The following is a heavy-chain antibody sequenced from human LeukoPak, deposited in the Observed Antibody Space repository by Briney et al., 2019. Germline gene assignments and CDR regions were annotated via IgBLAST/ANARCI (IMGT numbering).Heavy chain of an antibody. CDR2: ISSSGSTR. CDR1: GFTFSSYE. V-gene: IGHV3-48*03. D-gene: IGHD6-19*01. Sequence: VGSLRLSCAASGFTFSSYEMNWVRQAPGKGLEWVSYISSSGSTRYYADSVKGRFTISRDNAKNSLYLQMNSLRAEDTGVYYCARDGSGWYDYWGQGILVTVSS. CDR3: ARDGSGWYDY. J-gene: IGHJ4*02.